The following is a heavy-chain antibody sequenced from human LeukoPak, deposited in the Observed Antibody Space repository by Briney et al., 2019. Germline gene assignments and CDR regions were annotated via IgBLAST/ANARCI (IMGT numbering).Heavy chain of an antibody. Sequence: GRSLRLSCAASGFTFSSYGIHWVRQAPGKGLEWVTVISYDGSNKYYADSVKGRFTISRGNSKNTLFLQMNSLRAEDTAVYYCARDRGWRGFFDYWGQGTLVTVSS. V-gene: IGHV3-30-3*01. CDR1: GFTFSSYG. CDR2: ISYDGSNK. J-gene: IGHJ4*02. CDR3: ARDRGWRGFFDY. D-gene: IGHD6-19*01.